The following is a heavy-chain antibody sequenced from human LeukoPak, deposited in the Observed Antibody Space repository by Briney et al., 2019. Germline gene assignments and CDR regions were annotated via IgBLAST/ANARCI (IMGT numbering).Heavy chain of an antibody. J-gene: IGHJ5*02. V-gene: IGHV4-30-2*01. D-gene: IGHD2-2*01. CDR1: GGSISSGGYS. Sequence: SQTLSLTCAVSGGSISSGGYSWSWIRQPPGKGLEWIGYIYHSGSTYYNPPLKSRVTISVDRSKNQFSLKLSSVTAADTAVYYCARAGPQYCSSTSCYYGEFDPWGQGTLVTVSS. CDR2: IYHSGST. CDR3: ARAGPQYCSSTSCYYGEFDP.